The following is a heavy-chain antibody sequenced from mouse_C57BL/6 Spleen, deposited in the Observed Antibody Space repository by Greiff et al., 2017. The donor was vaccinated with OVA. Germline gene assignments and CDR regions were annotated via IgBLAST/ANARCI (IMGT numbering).Heavy chain of an antibody. Sequence: QVHVKQPGAELVKPGASVKMSCKASGYTFTSYWITWVKQRPGQGLEWIGDIYPGRGSTNYNEKFKSKATLTVDTSSSTAYMQLSSLTSEDSAVYYCARPYYYGSYYFDYWGQGTTLTVSS. J-gene: IGHJ2*01. D-gene: IGHD1-1*01. V-gene: IGHV1-55*01. CDR1: GYTFTSYW. CDR3: ARPYYYGSYYFDY. CDR2: IYPGRGST.